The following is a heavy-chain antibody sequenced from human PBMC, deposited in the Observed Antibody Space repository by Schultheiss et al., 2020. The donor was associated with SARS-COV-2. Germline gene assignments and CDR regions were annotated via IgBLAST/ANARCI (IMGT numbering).Heavy chain of an antibody. D-gene: IGHD5-24*01. CDR2: ISGSGGST. CDR1: GFTFSSYA. J-gene: IGHJ6*02. Sequence: GGSLRLSCAASGFTFSSYAMSWVRQAPGKGLEWVSAISGSGGSTYYADSVKGRFTISRDNSKNSLYLQMNSLRAEDTAVYYCARQAPRGRYYYYGMDVWGQGTTVTVSS. V-gene: IGHV3-23*01. CDR3: ARQAPRGRYYYYGMDV.